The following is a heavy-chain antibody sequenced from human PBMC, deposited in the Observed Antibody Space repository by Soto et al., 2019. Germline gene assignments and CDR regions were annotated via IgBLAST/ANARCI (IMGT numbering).Heavy chain of an antibody. J-gene: IGHJ5*02. D-gene: IGHD3-9*01. CDR2: VNPNTGVT. CDR3: TTLRLDP. Sequence: GASVKVSCKASGYTFTAFYMNWVRQAPVQGLEGMGWVNPNTGVTKYAQKFQGRVSRTRDTSINTAYMELSGLPSDDPAVYSCTTLRLDPWGPGTLVTVSS. CDR1: GYTFTAFY. V-gene: IGHV1-2*02.